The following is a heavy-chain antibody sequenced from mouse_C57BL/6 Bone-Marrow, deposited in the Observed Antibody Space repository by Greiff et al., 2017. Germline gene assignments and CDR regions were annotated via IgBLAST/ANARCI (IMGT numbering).Heavy chain of an antibody. CDR3: TGGSRYYFDY. CDR1: GYTFTDYE. CDR2: IDPETGGT. D-gene: IGHD1-1*01. J-gene: IGHJ2*01. V-gene: IGHV1-15*01. Sequence: QVQLQQSGAELVRPGASVTLSCKASGYTFTDYEMHWVKQTPVHGLEWIGAIDPETGGTAYNQKFKGKAILTADTSSSTAYMELRSLTSEDSAVYYCTGGSRYYFDYWGQGTTLTGSS.